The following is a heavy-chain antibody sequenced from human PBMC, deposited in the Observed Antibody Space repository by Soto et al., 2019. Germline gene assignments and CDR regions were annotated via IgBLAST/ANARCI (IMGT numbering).Heavy chain of an antibody. CDR2: IYYSGRT. V-gene: IGHV4-31*03. Sequence: SETLSLTCTVSGGSISSGGYYWSWIRQHPGKGLEWIGYIYYSGRTYYNPSLKSRVTISVDTSKNQFSLKLSSVTAADTAVYYCARNIAAAGTKFDPWGQGTLVTVSS. CDR3: ARNIAAAGTKFDP. D-gene: IGHD6-13*01. CDR1: GGSISSGGYY. J-gene: IGHJ5*02.